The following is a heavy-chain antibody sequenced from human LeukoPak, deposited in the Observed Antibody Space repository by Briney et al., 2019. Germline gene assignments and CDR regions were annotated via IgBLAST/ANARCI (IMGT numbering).Heavy chain of an antibody. V-gene: IGHV3-43D*03. CDR1: GFTFDDYA. CDR3: AKGSYCSGGSCYLYYYYMDV. Sequence: GGSLRLSCAASGFTFDDYAMHWIRQAPGKGLEWVSLISWVGGSTYYADSVKGRFTISRDNSKNSLYLQMNSLRAEDTALYYCAKGSYCSGGSCYLYYYYMDVWGKGTTVTVSS. CDR2: ISWVGGST. D-gene: IGHD2-15*01. J-gene: IGHJ6*03.